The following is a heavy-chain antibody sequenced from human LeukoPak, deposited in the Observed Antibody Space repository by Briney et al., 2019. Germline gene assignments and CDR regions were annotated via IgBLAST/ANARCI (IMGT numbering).Heavy chain of an antibody. V-gene: IGHV3-23*01. CDR1: GFTFSNYA. Sequence: GGSLRLSCAASGFTFSNYAMSWVRQAPGKGLEWVSAVSGSGGSTYYADSVKSRFTISRDNSKNTLYLQMNSLRAEDTAVYYCALNGREVPSGAFDIWGQGTMVTVSS. CDR3: ALNGREVPSGAFDI. D-gene: IGHD3-16*02. J-gene: IGHJ3*02. CDR2: VSGSGGST.